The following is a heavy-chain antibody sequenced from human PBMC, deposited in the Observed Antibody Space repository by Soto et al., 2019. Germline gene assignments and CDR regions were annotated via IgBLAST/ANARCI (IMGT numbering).Heavy chain of an antibody. CDR2: ISAYNGNT. CDR1: GYTFTSYG. D-gene: IGHD2-15*01. J-gene: IGHJ4*02. Sequence: QVQLVQSGAAVKKPGASVKVSCKASGYTFTSYGISWVRQAPGQGLEWMGWISAYNGNTNYAQKLQGRVTMTTDTSTSTAYMELRSLRSDDTAVYYCARDLFVYCSGGSCSGVYWGQGTLVTVSS. V-gene: IGHV1-18*01. CDR3: ARDLFVYCSGGSCSGVY.